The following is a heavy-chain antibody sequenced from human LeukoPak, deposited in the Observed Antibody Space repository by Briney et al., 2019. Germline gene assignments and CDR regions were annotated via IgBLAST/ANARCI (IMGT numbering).Heavy chain of an antibody. D-gene: IGHD1-26*01. V-gene: IGHV3-48*03. Sequence: ESGGSLRLSCAASGFTFSSYEMNWVRQAPGKGLEWVSYISSSGSTIYYADSVKGRFTISRDNAKNSLYLQMNSLTAEDTAVYYCARNPPGIVGAPTHYCYYMDVWGRGTTVTISS. J-gene: IGHJ6*03. CDR3: ARNPPGIVGAPTHYCYYMDV. CDR2: ISSSGSTI. CDR1: GFTFSSYE.